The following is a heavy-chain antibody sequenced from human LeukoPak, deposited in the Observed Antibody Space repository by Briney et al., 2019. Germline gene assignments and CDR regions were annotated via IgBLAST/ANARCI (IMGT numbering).Heavy chain of an antibody. J-gene: IGHJ4*02. CDR3: ARGSSSWYLHEPWGVYY. Sequence: GASVKVSCKASGYTFTSYGISWVRQAPGQGLEWMGWISAYNGNTNYAQKLQGRVTMTTDTSTSTAYMELRSLRSDDTAVYYCARGSSSWYLHEPWGVYYWGQGTLVTVSS. CDR2: ISAYNGNT. V-gene: IGHV1-18*01. D-gene: IGHD6-13*01. CDR1: GYTFTSYG.